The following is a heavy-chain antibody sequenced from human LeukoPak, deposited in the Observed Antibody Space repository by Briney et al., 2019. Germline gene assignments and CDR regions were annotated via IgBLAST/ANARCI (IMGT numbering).Heavy chain of an antibody. D-gene: IGHD4-17*01. Sequence: GGSLRLSCAASGFTFSTYAMAWVRQAPGKGLEWVSAFSNSGETHYADSVKGRFTISRDNSKNTLYLQMNSLRADDTAVYYCARARAPVTRISSFDIWGQGTMVTVSS. CDR3: ARARAPVTRISSFDI. CDR1: GFTFSTYA. CDR2: FSNSGET. V-gene: IGHV3-23*01. J-gene: IGHJ3*02.